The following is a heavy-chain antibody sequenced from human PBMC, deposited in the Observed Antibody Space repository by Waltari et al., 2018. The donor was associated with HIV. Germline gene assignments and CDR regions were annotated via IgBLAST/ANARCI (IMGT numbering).Heavy chain of an antibody. CDR3: ARRYYDILTGPTYFDY. CDR1: GYTFTSYG. V-gene: IGHV1-18*01. CDR2: ISAYNGNT. J-gene: IGHJ4*02. Sequence: QVQLVQSGAEVKKPGASVKVSCKASGYTFTSYGISWVRQAPGQGLEWMGWISAYNGNTNYAQKLQGRVTMTTDTSTSTVYMELRSLRSDDTAVYYCARRYYDILTGPTYFDYWGQGTLVTVSS. D-gene: IGHD3-9*01.